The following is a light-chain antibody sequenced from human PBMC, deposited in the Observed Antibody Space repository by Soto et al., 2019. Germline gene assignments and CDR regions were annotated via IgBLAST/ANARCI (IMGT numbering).Light chain of an antibody. V-gene: IGLV2-14*01. Sequence: QSALTQPASVSGSPGQAITISCAGTSSNIGSYDFVSWHQQHPGKAPKLLSYVVSGRPSGVSGVSDRLSGSKSGNTASLTNSGLQAEDEADYYCSSFTSTSTYVFGTGTKLTVL. J-gene: IGLJ1*01. CDR3: SSFTSTSTYV. CDR2: VVS. CDR1: SSNIGSYDF.